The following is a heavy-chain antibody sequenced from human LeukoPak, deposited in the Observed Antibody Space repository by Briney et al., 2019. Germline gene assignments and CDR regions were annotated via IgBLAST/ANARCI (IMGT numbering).Heavy chain of an antibody. CDR1: GGSISSYY. V-gene: IGHV4-59*01. Sequence: SETLSLTCTVCGGSISSYYWSWIRQPPGKGLEWIGYIYYSGSSNYNPSLQSRATISVDTSKNHFSLRLSSVTAADTAVYYCARENSYYDSSGYYYGSGYFDYWGQGTLVTVSS. CDR2: IYYSGSS. D-gene: IGHD3-22*01. CDR3: ARENSYYDSSGYYYGSGYFDY. J-gene: IGHJ4*02.